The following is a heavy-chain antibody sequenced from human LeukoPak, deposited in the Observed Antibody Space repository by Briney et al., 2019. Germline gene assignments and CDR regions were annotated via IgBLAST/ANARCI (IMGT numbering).Heavy chain of an antibody. D-gene: IGHD2-21*01. J-gene: IGHJ4*02. CDR2: ISSGGSGI. CDR3: ARSGGDCYSTGECHLDY. V-gene: IGHV3-48*01. Sequence: PGGSLRLSCAASGFTFSSYSMNWVRQAPGKGLEWLSKISSGGSGIDHADSVKGRFTISRDNAKNSLHLQMNSLRGDDTAVYYCARSGGDCYSTGECHLDYWGQGSLVTVSS. CDR1: GFTFSSYS.